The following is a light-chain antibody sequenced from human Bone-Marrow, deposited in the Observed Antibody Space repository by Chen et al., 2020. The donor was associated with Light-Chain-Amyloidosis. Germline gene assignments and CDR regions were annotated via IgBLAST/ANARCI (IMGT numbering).Light chain of an antibody. CDR2: RDT. CDR1: DLPTKY. CDR3: QSADSSGTYEVI. J-gene: IGLJ2*01. Sequence: SYELTQPPSVSVSPGQTARITCSGDDLPTKYAYWYQQKPGKAPVLVRHRDTERPSGISERFSCSSSGTTATLTISGVQAEDEADYHCQSADSSGTYEVIFGGGTKLTVL. V-gene: IGLV3-25*03.